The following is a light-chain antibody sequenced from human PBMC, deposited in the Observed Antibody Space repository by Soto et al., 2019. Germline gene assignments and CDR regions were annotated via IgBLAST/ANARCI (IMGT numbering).Light chain of an antibody. V-gene: IGLV2-23*01. CDR2: EGV. Sequence: QSALTQPASVSGSPGQSITISCTGTSSDVGSYNLVSWYQHHPRKAPKVLIYEGVRRPSGVSDRFSGSKSGNTASLTISEPQAEDEADYYCCSYAGGVTLVFGGGTKVTVL. J-gene: IGLJ2*01. CDR3: CSYAGGVTLV. CDR1: SSDVGSYNL.